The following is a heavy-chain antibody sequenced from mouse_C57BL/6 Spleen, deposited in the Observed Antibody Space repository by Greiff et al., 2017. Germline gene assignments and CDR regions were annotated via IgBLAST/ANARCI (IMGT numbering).Heavy chain of an antibody. J-gene: IGHJ2*01. Sequence: QVQLKQPGAELVKPGASVKLSCKASGYTFTSYWMHWVKQRPGQGLEWIGLIHPNSGSTNYNEKFKSKATLTVDKSSTTAYMQVSSLTSEDSAVYYCARRLGGGNYVDYWGQGTTLTVSS. D-gene: IGHD4-1*01. V-gene: IGHV1-64*01. CDR2: IHPNSGST. CDR1: GYTFTSYW. CDR3: ARRLGGGNYVDY.